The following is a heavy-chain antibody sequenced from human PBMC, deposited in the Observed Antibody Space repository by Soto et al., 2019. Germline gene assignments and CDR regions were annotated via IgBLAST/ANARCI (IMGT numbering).Heavy chain of an antibody. CDR1: GFTFTTRA. V-gene: IGHV3-23*01. J-gene: IGHJ4*02. CDR2: ISGSGGTT. D-gene: IGHD3-10*01. CDR3: ATGTHNFDY. Sequence: EVQLLESGGGLVQPGGSLRLSCAASGFTFTTRAMSWVRQAPGKGLQWVSGISGSGGTTYYADSVKGRLTISRDNSKNMLYLQLNSLRDDDTAVYYCATGTHNFDYWGRGTRVTVSS.